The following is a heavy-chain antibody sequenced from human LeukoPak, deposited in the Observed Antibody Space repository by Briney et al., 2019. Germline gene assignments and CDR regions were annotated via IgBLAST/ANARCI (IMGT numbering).Heavy chain of an antibody. CDR1: GFTFSSYA. CDR3: ARAYYYDSSGDDAFDI. Sequence: GGSLRLSCAASGFTFSSYAISWVRQAPGKGLEWVSAISGSGGSTYYADSVKGRFTISRDNSKNTLYLQMNSLRAEDTAVYYCARAYYYDSSGDDAFDIWGQGTMVTVSS. V-gene: IGHV3-23*01. J-gene: IGHJ3*02. D-gene: IGHD3-22*01. CDR2: ISGSGGST.